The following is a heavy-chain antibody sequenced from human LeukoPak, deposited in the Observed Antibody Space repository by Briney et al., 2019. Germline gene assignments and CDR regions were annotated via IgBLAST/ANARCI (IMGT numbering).Heavy chain of an antibody. CDR3: AREGMYYYDSSGYYSWDYYYYYYMDV. D-gene: IGHD3-22*01. V-gene: IGHV4-4*07. Sequence: SETLSLTCTVSGGSISSYYWSWIRQPAGKGLEWIGRIYTSGSTNYNPSLKSRVTMSVDTSKNQFSLKLSSVTAADTAVYYRAREGMYYYDSSGYYSWDYYYYYYMDVWGKGTTVTVSS. CDR1: GGSISSYY. CDR2: IYTSGST. J-gene: IGHJ6*03.